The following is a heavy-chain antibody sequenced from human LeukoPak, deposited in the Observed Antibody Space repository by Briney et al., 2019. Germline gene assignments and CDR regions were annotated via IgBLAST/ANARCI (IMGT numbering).Heavy chain of an antibody. CDR1: GGSISSSSYY. V-gene: IGHV4-39*07. Sequence: SETLSLTCTVSGGSISSSSYYWGWIRQPPGKGLEWIGSIYYSGSTYYNPSLKSRVTISVDTSKNQFSLKLSSVTAADTAVYYCARILWRRDFDYWGQGTLVTVSS. D-gene: IGHD2-21*01. CDR3: ARILWRRDFDY. J-gene: IGHJ4*02. CDR2: IYYSGST.